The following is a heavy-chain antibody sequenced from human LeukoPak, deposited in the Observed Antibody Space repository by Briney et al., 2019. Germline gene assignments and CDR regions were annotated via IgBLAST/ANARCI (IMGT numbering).Heavy chain of an antibody. V-gene: IGHV4-30-4*08. CDR1: GGSISSGDYY. D-gene: IGHD6-13*01. J-gene: IGHJ5*02. CDR3: ARAGSSSWYYYWFDP. Sequence: SQTLSLTCTVSGGSISSGDYYWRWSRQPPGKGLEWVGYIYYSGSTYYNPSLKSRVTISVDTSKNQFSLKLSSVTAADTAVYYCARAGSSSWYYYWFDPWGQGTLVTVSS. CDR2: IYYSGST.